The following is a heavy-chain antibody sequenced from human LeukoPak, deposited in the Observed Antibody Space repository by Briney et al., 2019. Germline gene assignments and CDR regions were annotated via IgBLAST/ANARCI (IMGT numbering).Heavy chain of an antibody. J-gene: IGHJ5*02. V-gene: IGHV1-18*01. CDR1: GYTFTSYG. Sequence: ASVKVSCKASGYTFTSYGISWVRQAPGQGLEWMGWISAYNDNTNYAQKLQGRVTMTTDTSTSTAYMELRSLRSDDTAVYYCARAHGDSPTNWFDPWGQGTLVTVSS. CDR2: ISAYNDNT. D-gene: IGHD4-17*01. CDR3: ARAHGDSPTNWFDP.